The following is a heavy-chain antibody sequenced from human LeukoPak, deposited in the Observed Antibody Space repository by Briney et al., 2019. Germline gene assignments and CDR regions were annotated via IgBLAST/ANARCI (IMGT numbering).Heavy chain of an antibody. Sequence: KPSETLSLTCTVSGGSISSYYWSWIRQPPGKGLEWIGYIYYSGSTNYNPSLKSRVTISVDTSKNQFSLKLSSVTAADTAVYYCARDYYDILTGYYPTGLFDYWGQGTLVTVSS. V-gene: IGHV4-59*12. D-gene: IGHD3-9*01. J-gene: IGHJ4*02. CDR2: IYYSGST. CDR1: GGSISSYY. CDR3: ARDYYDILTGYYPTGLFDY.